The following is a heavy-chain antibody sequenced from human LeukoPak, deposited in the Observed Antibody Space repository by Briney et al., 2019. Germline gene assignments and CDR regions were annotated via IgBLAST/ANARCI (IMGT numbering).Heavy chain of an antibody. CDR3: ARARIYCSGGSCSLKYFDY. D-gene: IGHD2-15*01. V-gene: IGHV1-2*02. CDR2: LNPNSGGT. Sequence: ASVKVSCKASGYTFTGYYMHWVRQAPGQGLEWMGWLNPNSGGTNYAQKFQGRVTMTRDTSISTAYMELSRLRSDDTAVYYCARARIYCSGGSCSLKYFDYWGQGTLVTVSS. J-gene: IGHJ4*02. CDR1: GYTFTGYY.